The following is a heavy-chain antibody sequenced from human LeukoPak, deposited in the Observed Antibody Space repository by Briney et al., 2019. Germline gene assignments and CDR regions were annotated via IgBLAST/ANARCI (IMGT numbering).Heavy chain of an antibody. CDR3: AREVRGEYCSGGSCYSNWFDP. CDR1: GGSISSYY. CDR2: IYYSGST. Sequence: PSETLSLTCTVSGGSISSYYWSWIRQPPGKGLEWIGYIYYSGSTNYNPSLKSRVTISVDTSKNQFSLKLSSVTAADTAVYYCAREVRGEYCSGGSCYSNWFDPWGQGTLVTVSS. J-gene: IGHJ5*02. V-gene: IGHV4-59*01. D-gene: IGHD2-15*01.